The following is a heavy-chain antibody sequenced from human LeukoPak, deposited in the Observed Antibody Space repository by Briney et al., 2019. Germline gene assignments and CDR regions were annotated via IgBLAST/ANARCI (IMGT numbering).Heavy chain of an antibody. CDR2: IYTSGST. CDR3: ARGVYGDYDPLDYYYYGMDV. CDR1: GGSISSYY. Sequence: SETLSLTCTVSGGSISSYYWSWIRQPAGKGLECIGRIYTSGSTNYNPSLKSRVTMSVDTFKNQFSLKLSSVTAADTAVYYCARGVYGDYDPLDYYYYGMDVWGQGTTVTVSS. J-gene: IGHJ6*02. D-gene: IGHD4-17*01. V-gene: IGHV4-4*07.